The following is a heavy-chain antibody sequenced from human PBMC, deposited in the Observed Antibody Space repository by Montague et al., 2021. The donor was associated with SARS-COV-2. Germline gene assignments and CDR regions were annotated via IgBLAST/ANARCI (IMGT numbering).Heavy chain of an antibody. Sequence: TLSLTCSVSGDSITSGPYFWNWIRQPDGKGLEWLGRTYTRGGTSSNPSLERRVTISTATSKNQLSLELSSVTVADTAVYSCARGSRVIGPTLHSGMDVWGQGTTVTVSS. CDR1: GDSITSGPYF. J-gene: IGHJ6*02. D-gene: IGHD2/OR15-2a*01. V-gene: IGHV4-61*02. CDR2: TYTRGGT. CDR3: ARGSRVIGPTLHSGMDV.